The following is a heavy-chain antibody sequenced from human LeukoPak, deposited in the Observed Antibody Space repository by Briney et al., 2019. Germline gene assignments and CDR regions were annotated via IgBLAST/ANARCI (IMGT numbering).Heavy chain of an antibody. V-gene: IGHV3-30-3*01. D-gene: IGHD1-26*01. CDR3: ARDPPKGAVGAFDY. J-gene: IGHJ4*02. CDR2: ISSDGTNK. CDR1: GFTFSSYT. Sequence: GRSLRLSCAASGFTFSSYTMHWVRQAPGKGLEWVAVISSDGTNKYYADSMKGRFTISRDNSKNTLYLQMNSLRAEDTAVYYCARDPPKGAVGAFDYWGQGALVTVSS.